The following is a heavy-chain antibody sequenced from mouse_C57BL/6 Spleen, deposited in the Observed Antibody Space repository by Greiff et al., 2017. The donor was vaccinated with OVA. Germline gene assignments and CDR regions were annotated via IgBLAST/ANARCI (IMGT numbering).Heavy chain of an antibody. Sequence: VQLQQSGAELVRPGASVKLSCTASGFNIKDDYMHWVKQRPEQGLEWIGWIDPENGDTEYASKFQGKATITADTSSNTAYLQLSSLTSEDTAVYYGTPLYDGSAWGQGTLVTVSA. CDR3: TPLYDGSA. CDR2: IDPENGDT. D-gene: IGHD2-3*01. J-gene: IGHJ3*01. V-gene: IGHV14-4*01. CDR1: GFNIKDDY.